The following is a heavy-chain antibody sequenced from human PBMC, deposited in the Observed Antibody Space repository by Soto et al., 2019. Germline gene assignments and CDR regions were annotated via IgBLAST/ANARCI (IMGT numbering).Heavy chain of an antibody. Sequence: QEQLVQSGAEVKKPGASVKVSCKASGYTFSGYYIHWLRQAPGRGLEWMGWINPNSGGTNYAQKLQGRVTVTRDTPTSTAYMELSRLTSDDTAVYYCARSLTEGYCTITGCYTRPLYGMDVWGQGTTVTVSS. CDR1: GYTFSGYY. J-gene: IGHJ6*02. V-gene: IGHV1-2*02. CDR2: INPNSGGT. CDR3: ARSLTEGYCTITGCYTRPLYGMDV. D-gene: IGHD2-2*02.